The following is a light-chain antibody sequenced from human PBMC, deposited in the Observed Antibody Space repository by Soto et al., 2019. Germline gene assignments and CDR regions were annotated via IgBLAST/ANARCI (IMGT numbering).Light chain of an antibody. CDR3: QHYYGVPLT. V-gene: IGKV3-20*01. J-gene: IGKJ4*01. CDR2: GAS. Sequence: EIVLTQSPGTLSLSPGERAALSCRASQSVPSNSLAWYQKKPGQAPCLLISGASSRAAGIPERFSGSGSGTDFTLTISRLEPEDFAVYYYQHYYGVPLTFGGGTRVEI. CDR1: QSVPSNS.